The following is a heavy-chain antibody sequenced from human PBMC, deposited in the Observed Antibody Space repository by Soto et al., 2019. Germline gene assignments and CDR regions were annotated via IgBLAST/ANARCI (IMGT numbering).Heavy chain of an antibody. CDR1: GGSISTDDFY. J-gene: IGHJ5*02. CDR2: IYYSGKT. Sequence: SETLSLTCAVSGGSISTDDFYWSWIGQHPGKGLEWIGYIYYSGKTYYNPSLKSRVTILVDTSKNQFSLKLSSVTAADTAVHYCAKTGGSGQSWSYPWRQGTLVTVSS. V-gene: IGHV4-31*02. D-gene: IGHD6-25*01. CDR3: AKTGGSGQSWSYP.